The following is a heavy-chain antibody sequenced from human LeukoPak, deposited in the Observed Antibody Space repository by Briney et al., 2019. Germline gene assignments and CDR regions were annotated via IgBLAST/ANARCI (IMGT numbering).Heavy chain of an antibody. CDR3: ARALPKSRSPAARSHWFDP. J-gene: IGHJ5*02. Sequence: SETLSLTCTVSGGSISSYYWSWIRQPPGKGLEWMGYIYYSGSTNYNPSLKSRVTISVDTSKNQFSLKLSSVTAADTAVYYCARALPKSRSPAARSHWFDPWGQGTLVTVSS. D-gene: IGHD2-2*01. CDR1: GGSISSYY. CDR2: IYYSGST. V-gene: IGHV4-59*01.